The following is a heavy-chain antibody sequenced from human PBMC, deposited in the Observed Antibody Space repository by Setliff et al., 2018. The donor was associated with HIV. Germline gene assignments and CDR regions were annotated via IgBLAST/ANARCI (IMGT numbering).Heavy chain of an antibody. CDR3: ARDLGVVGPDMDV. CDR1: GFIFRNYG. Sequence: PGGSLRLSCAGSGFIFRNYGLHWVRQAPGKGLEWVAVIWYDGSKRYYSDSVKGRFTISRDDSMNTLYLQMSSLTAEDTAVYYCARDLGVVGPDMDVWGKGTTVTV. V-gene: IGHV3-33*01. CDR2: IWYDGSKR. D-gene: IGHD2-2*01. J-gene: IGHJ6*04.